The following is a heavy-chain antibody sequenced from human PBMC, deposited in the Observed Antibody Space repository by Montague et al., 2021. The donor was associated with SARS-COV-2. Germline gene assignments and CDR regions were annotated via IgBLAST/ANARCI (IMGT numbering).Heavy chain of an antibody. CDR1: GGSMTSGSFY. J-gene: IGHJ4*02. D-gene: IGHD3-3*01. CDR2: VYYSGGT. CDR3: ARHPRFGPPLESFDY. Sequence: SETLSLTCTVSGGSMTSGSFYWGRVRQSPGKGLEWIGSVYYSGGTYYNPSLRSRVTISADTSKNQFSLWLNSVTAADTAVYYCARHPRFGPPLESFDYWGQGTLITVSS. V-gene: IGHV4-39*01.